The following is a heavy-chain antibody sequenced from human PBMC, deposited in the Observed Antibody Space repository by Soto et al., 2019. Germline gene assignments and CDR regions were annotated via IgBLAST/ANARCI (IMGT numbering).Heavy chain of an antibody. V-gene: IGHV3-30-3*01. D-gene: IGHD6-13*01. CDR1: GFTFSSYA. Sequence: QVQLVESGGGLVKPGGSLRLSCAVSGFTFSSYAMDWVRQAPGKGLEWVAVISHDGSEKYYGDSVKGRFTISRDNPKNTVYLQMNSLRPEDTAVYYCARAAAYFYHYYYAMDVWGQGTAVTVSS. CDR3: ARAAAYFYHYYYAMDV. CDR2: ISHDGSEK. J-gene: IGHJ6*02.